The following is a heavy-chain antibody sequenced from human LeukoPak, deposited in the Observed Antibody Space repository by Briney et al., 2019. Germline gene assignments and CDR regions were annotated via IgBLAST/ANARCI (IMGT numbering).Heavy chain of an antibody. CDR3: ATARKRFGSGFGDY. D-gene: IGHD3-10*01. Sequence: PSETLSLTCTVSAGSISNYYWSWIRQPPGKGLEWIGYIYYSGSSDYNPSLRSRVTMSVDTSKSQLSLKLSSVTAADTAVYYCATARKRFGSGFGDYWGQGTLVTVSS. CDR2: IYYSGSS. J-gene: IGHJ4*02. CDR1: AGSISNYY. V-gene: IGHV4-59*08.